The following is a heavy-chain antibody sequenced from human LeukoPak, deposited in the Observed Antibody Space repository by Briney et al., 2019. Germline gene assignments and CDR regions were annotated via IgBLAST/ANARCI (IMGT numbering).Heavy chain of an antibody. CDR1: GGSISSGGYY. J-gene: IGHJ4*02. CDR3: ARVSRDSSGSAGDY. CDR2: INHSGST. Sequence: TSETLSLTCTVSGGSISSGGYYWSWIRQPPGKGLEWIGEINHSGSTNYNPSLKSRVTISVDTSKNQFSLKLSSVTAADTAVYYCARVSRDSSGSAGDYWGQGTLVTVSS. V-gene: IGHV4-39*07. D-gene: IGHD6-19*01.